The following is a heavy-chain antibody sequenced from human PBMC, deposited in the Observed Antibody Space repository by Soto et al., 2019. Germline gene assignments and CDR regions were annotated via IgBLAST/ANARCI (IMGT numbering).Heavy chain of an antibody. J-gene: IGHJ1*01. V-gene: IGHV3-7*05. D-gene: IGHD1-1*01. CDR1: GFTVSSYW. Sequence: EGQLGESGGGLVQPGGSLRLSCQVSGFTVSSYWMTWVRRAPGKGLEWVANINLEGSEKSYVDAVKGRFTISRDNPKNSLHLDLRDLRANDTAVYYCARGAMAGNEVPGDWGQGTLVTVSS. CDR3: ARGAMAGNEVPGD. CDR2: INLEGSEK.